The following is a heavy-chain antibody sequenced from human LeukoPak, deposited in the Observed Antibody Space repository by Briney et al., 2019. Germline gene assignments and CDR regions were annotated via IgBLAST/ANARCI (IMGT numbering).Heavy chain of an antibody. J-gene: IGHJ5*02. V-gene: IGHV1-8*01. CDR2: MNPNSGNT. CDR1: GYTFTSYD. Sequence: ASVKVSCKASGYTFTSYDINWVRQATGQGLEWMGWMNPNSGNTGYAQKFQGRVTMTRNTSISTAYMELSSLRSEDTAVYYCARLYYYGSGSYSGWFDPWGQGTLVTVSS. D-gene: IGHD3-10*01. CDR3: ARLYYYGSGSYSGWFDP.